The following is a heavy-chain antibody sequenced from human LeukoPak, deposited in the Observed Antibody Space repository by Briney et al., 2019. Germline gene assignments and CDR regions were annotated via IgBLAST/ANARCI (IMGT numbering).Heavy chain of an antibody. J-gene: IGHJ4*02. D-gene: IGHD3-22*01. Sequence: PGGSLRLSCAASGFIFSSYAMSWVRQAPGRGLEWVSSLSGSGSTTYYADSVKGRFTISRDSFKNTLYLQMNSLRAEDTAVYYCAKDTRYYDSSGYYRLDYWGQGTLVTVSS. CDR3: AKDTRYYDSSGYYRLDY. V-gene: IGHV3-23*01. CDR2: LSGSGSTT. CDR1: GFIFSSYA.